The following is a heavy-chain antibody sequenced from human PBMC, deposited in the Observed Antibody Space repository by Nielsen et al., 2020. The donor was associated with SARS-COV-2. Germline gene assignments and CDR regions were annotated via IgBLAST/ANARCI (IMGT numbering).Heavy chain of an antibody. CDR3: ARAAFSPQTVVTPPYFDY. V-gene: IGHV3-30*04. CDR2: ISYDGSNK. J-gene: IGHJ4*02. D-gene: IGHD4-23*01. CDR1: GFTFSSYA. Sequence: GESLKISCAASGFTFSSYAMHWVRQAPGKGLEWVAVISYDGSNKYYADSVKGRFTISRDNSKNTLYLQMNSLRAEDTAVYYCARAAFSPQTVVTPPYFDYWGQGTLVTVSS.